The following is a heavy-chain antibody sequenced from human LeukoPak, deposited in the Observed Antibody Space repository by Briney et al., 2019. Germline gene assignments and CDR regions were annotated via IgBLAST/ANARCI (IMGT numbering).Heavy chain of an antibody. D-gene: IGHD4-17*01. CDR1: AASFSSHY. CDR2: ISYIGST. J-gene: IGHJ3*02. CDR3: ARDLVTVTKGFDI. Sequence: SETLSLTCAVSAASFSSHYWTWLRQSPGKGLEWIGYISYIGSTNYNPSLKRRVTISIDTSRNQFSLKLRSVTAADTAVYYCARDLVTVTKGFDIWGQGTMVSVSS. V-gene: IGHV4-59*11.